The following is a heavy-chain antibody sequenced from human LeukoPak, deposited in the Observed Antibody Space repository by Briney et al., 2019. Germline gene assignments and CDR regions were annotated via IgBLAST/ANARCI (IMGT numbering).Heavy chain of an antibody. J-gene: IGHJ3*02. Sequence: SETLSLTCAVSGGSISSGGYYWSWIRQHPGKGLEWIAYIYYTGSTYYNPSLKSRLTISVDTSKNHFSLRLSSMTAADTAVYYCARVPSVIDAFDIWGQGTMVTVSS. V-gene: IGHV4-31*11. CDR2: IYYTGST. D-gene: IGHD2-21*01. CDR1: GGSISSGGYY. CDR3: ARVPSVIDAFDI.